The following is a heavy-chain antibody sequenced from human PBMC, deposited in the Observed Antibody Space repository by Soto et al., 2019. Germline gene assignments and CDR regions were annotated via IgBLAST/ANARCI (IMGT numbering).Heavy chain of an antibody. CDR2: ISSSSSTI. J-gene: IGHJ6*02. CDR3: ARGDYQYYSYYGMDV. Sequence: PGGSLRLSCAASGFTFSSYSMNWGRQAPGKGLEWVSYISSSSSTIYYADSVKGRLTISRDNAKNSRYLQMNSLRDEAMAVYYCARGDYQYYSYYGMDVWGQGTTVTVSS. V-gene: IGHV3-48*02. CDR1: GFTFSSYS. D-gene: IGHD4-17*01.